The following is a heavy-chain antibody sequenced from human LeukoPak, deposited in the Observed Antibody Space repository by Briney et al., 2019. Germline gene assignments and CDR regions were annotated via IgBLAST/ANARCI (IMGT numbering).Heavy chain of an antibody. CDR2: ISYHGSNK. Sequence: PGGSLRLSCAASGFTFSNYGMHWVRQAPGKGLEWVAAISYHGSNKYYADSVKGRFTISRDNSKNTLYLQMSSLRAEDTAVYYCAKAPHYSDSSGYPDYWGQGTLVTVSS. CDR3: AKAPHYSDSSGYPDY. V-gene: IGHV3-30*18. J-gene: IGHJ4*02. CDR1: GFTFSNYG. D-gene: IGHD3-22*01.